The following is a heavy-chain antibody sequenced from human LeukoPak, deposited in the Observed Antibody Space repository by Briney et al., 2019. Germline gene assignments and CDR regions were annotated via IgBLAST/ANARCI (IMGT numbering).Heavy chain of an antibody. CDR1: GYTFNDYY. J-gene: IGHJ4*02. V-gene: IGHV1-2*02. D-gene: IGHD2-21*02. CDR3: ATDCGGDCYSRY. CDR2: INPNNGGI. Sequence: GASVKVSCKASGYTFNDYYLHWVRQAPGQGLEWMGWINPNNGGIKYAQKFQGRVTMTRDTSISTAYMELSSLKSDGTAVYYCATDCGGDCYSRYWGQGTLVTVSS.